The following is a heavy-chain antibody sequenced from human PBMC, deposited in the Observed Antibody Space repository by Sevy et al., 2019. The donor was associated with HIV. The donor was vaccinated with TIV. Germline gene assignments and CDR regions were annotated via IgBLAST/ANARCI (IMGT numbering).Heavy chain of an antibody. CDR3: AKESEIQPHYYFEY. D-gene: IGHD5-18*01. V-gene: IGHV3-23*01. Sequence: GGSLRLSCVASGFTFSSYAMSWIRQAPGKGLKWVSGISGSGISTYYEDSVKGRFTISRDNSKNTVFMQMNSLRAEDTAVYYCAKESEIQPHYYFEYWGPGTLVTVSS. CDR2: ISGSGIST. J-gene: IGHJ4*02. CDR1: GFTFSSYA.